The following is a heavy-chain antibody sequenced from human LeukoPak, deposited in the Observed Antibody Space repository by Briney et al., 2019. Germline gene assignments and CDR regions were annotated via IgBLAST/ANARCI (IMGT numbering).Heavy chain of an antibody. J-gene: IGHJ4*02. V-gene: IGHV4-31*03. CDR2: IYYSGST. Sequence: SETLSLTCTVSGGSISSGGYYWSWIRQHPGKGLEWIGYIYYSGSTYYNLSLKSRVTISVDTSKNQFSLKLSSVTAADTAVYYCAREGGYCSSTSCYHPAFDYWGQGTLVTVSS. CDR3: AREGGYCSSTSCYHPAFDY. CDR1: GGSISSGGYY. D-gene: IGHD2-2*01.